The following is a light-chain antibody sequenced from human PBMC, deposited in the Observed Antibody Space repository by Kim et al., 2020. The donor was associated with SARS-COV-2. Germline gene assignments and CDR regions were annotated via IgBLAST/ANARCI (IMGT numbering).Light chain of an antibody. V-gene: IGKV1-16*01. Sequence: DIQMTQSPSSLSASVGDRVTITCRASQGINKYLAWFQQKPGTAPKSLIYDVSSLQNGVTSRFSGSASGTDFTLTISSLQPEDFATYYCQQYNSYPITFGQGTRLEIK. CDR1: QGINKY. J-gene: IGKJ5*01. CDR2: DVS. CDR3: QQYNSYPIT.